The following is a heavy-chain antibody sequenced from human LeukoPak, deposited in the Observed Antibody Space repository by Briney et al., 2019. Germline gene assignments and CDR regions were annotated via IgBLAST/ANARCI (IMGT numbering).Heavy chain of an antibody. CDR2: ISYDGSNK. D-gene: IGHD1-14*01. Sequence: GGSLRLSCAASGFTFSSYGMHWVRQAPGKGLEWVAVISYDGSNKYYADSVRGRFTISRDNSKNTLYLQMNSLRAEDTAVYYCAKDSSLSLISGYYFDYWGQGTLVTVSS. CDR3: AKDSSLSLISGYYFDY. V-gene: IGHV3-30*18. CDR1: GFTFSSYG. J-gene: IGHJ4*02.